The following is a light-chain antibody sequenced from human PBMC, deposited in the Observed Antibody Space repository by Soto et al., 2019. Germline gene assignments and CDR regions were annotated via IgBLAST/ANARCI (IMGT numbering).Light chain of an antibody. J-gene: IGLJ2*01. CDR3: CSYGVDFAV. CDR2: DVT. V-gene: IGLV2-11*01. Sequence: QSVLTQPRSVSGSPGQSVTISCTGATSDVGGHHFVSWYQHHPGKAPKLVIYDVTNRPSGVPHRFSGSESGNTASLTISGLQPEDEADYHCCSYGVDFAVFGGGTQLTVL. CDR1: TSDVGGHHF.